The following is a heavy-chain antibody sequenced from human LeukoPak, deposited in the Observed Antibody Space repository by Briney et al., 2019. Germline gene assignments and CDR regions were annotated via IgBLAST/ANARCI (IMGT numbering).Heavy chain of an antibody. Sequence: ASVKVSCKASGGTFSSYAISWVRQAPGQGLEWMGGIIPIFGTANYAQKFQGRVTITADKSTSTAYMELSSLRSEDTAVYYCARDLGSGYYYVDYYYYMDVWGKGTTVTVSS. D-gene: IGHD3-22*01. CDR2: IIPIFGTA. V-gene: IGHV1-69*06. CDR1: GGTFSSYA. J-gene: IGHJ6*03. CDR3: ARDLGSGYYYVDYYYYMDV.